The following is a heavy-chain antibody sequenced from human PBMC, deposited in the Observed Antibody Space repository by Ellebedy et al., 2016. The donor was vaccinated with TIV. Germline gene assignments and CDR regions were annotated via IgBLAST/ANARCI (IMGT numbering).Heavy chain of an antibody. CDR3: ARDRAAAGTAHGY. J-gene: IGHJ4*02. CDR2: INPSGGST. Sequence: AASVKVSCKSSGYTFIDYGVTWVRQAPGQGLEWMGIINPSGGSTSYAQKLQGRVTMTRDTSTSTVYMELSSLRSEDTAVYYCARDRAAAGTAHGYWGQGTLVTVSS. V-gene: IGHV1-46*04. CDR1: GYTFIDYG. D-gene: IGHD6-13*01.